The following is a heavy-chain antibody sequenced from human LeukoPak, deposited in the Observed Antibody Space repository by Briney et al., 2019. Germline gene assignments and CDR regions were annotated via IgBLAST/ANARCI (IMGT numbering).Heavy chain of an antibody. CDR3: ARGPGSGYYPFDY. J-gene: IGHJ4*02. V-gene: IGHV3-48*02. CDR1: GFXFSSHS. Sequence: GGSLRLSCAASGFXFSSHSINWVRQAPGKGLEWLSYISSGSSSIYYADSVKGRFTISRDNAKNSLYLQMNSLRDEDTAVYYCARGPGSGYYPFDYWGQGTLVTVSS. CDR2: ISSGSSSI. D-gene: IGHD3-22*01.